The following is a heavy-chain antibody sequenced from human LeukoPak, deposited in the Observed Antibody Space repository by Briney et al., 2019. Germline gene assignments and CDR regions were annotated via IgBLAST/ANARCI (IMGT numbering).Heavy chain of an antibody. CDR3: ATAVPGSYSFDY. D-gene: IGHD6-19*01. J-gene: IGHJ4*02. Sequence: GSLILSCAASGFIVSSNYMSWVRQAPGKGLEWVSVIYSGGSTYYADSVKGRFTISRDNSKNTLYLQMNSLRAEDTAVYYCATAVPGSYSFDYWGQGTLVTVSS. CDR1: GFIVSSNY. V-gene: IGHV3-53*01. CDR2: IYSGGST.